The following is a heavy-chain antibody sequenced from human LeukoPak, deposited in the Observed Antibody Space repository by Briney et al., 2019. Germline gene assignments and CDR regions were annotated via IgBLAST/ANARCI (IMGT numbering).Heavy chain of an antibody. Sequence: GGSLRPSCASSGFTFSSYAMSWVRQAPGKGLEWVSAISGSGGSTYYADSVKGRFTISRDNSKNTLYLQMNSLRAEDTAVYYCAEGGSKGAYWFDPWGQGTLVTVSS. D-gene: IGHD3-16*01. J-gene: IGHJ5*02. CDR1: GFTFSSYA. V-gene: IGHV3-23*01. CDR2: ISGSGGST. CDR3: AEGGSKGAYWFDP.